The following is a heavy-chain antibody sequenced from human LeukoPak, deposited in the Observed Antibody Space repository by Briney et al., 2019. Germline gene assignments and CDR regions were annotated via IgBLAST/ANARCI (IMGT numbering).Heavy chain of an antibody. Sequence: KSGGSLRLPCAASGFTFSSYSMSWVRQAPGKGLEWVSSITSSSSYIYYADSVKGRFTISRDNAKKSVYLQMNSLRAEDTAVYYCTTSLQITYSSSWYLGWFDPWGQGTLVTVSS. CDR2: ITSSSSYI. CDR3: TTSLQITYSSSWYLGWFDP. J-gene: IGHJ5*02. D-gene: IGHD6-13*01. CDR1: GFTFSSYS. V-gene: IGHV3-21*01.